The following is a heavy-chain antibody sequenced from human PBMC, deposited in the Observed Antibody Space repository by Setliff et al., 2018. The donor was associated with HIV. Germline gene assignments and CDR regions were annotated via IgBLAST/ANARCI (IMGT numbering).Heavy chain of an antibody. CDR2: INSFGSVT. V-gene: IGHV3-74*01. D-gene: IGHD3-10*01. J-gene: IGHJ3*02. CDR3: ARNVDRGGAFDI. CDR1: GFAFNEHW. Sequence: PGGFLRLSCAASGFAFNEHWMHWVRQSPGKGLMWVARINSFGSVTNYADSVKGRFTVTRNNAKKTLYLHVNSLRVDDTAVYYCARNVDRGGAFDIWGQGTMVTVSS.